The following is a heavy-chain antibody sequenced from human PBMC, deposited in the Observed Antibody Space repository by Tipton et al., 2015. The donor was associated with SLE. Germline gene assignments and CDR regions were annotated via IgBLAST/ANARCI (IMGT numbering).Heavy chain of an antibody. Sequence: GSLRLSCAASGFTFSTYWMSWVRQAPGKGLEWVANINQDESAKYYVDSVKGRFTISRDNAENSLYLQMNSLKTEDTAVYYCTRDVRDSAAFFDYWGQGNVVTVSS. CDR2: INQDESAK. CDR3: TRDVRDSAAFFDY. V-gene: IGHV3-7*03. J-gene: IGHJ4*02. D-gene: IGHD6-25*01. CDR1: GFTFSTYW.